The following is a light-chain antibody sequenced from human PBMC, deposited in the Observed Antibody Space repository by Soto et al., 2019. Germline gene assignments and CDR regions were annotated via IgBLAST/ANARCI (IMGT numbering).Light chain of an antibody. J-gene: IGKJ5*01. CDR2: FGS. CDR1: HILLHSNTYNY. Sequence: DIVMTQSPLSLPLTPGEPASISCSXSHILLHSNTYNYLDWYVQKPGQSPQLLIYFGSNRAPGVPDRFSGSGSGTDFTLKINRVEAEDVGTYYCMQALQSLTFGQGTRLEI. V-gene: IGKV2-28*01. CDR3: MQALQSLT.